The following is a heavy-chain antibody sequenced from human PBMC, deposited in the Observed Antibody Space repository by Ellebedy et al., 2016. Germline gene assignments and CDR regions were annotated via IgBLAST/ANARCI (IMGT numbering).Heavy chain of an antibody. D-gene: IGHD6-19*01. CDR3: AKDLYSSGWNYFDY. J-gene: IGHJ4*02. CDR1: GFTFSSDW. V-gene: IGHV3-30*02. CDR2: IAYDGTI. Sequence: GESLKISCAASGFTFSSDWMTWVRQAPGKGLEWVGSIAYDGTIHSADSVRGRFTISRDNSKHTVYLQMNSLRDEDTALHYCAKDLYSSGWNYFDYWGQGTLVTVSS.